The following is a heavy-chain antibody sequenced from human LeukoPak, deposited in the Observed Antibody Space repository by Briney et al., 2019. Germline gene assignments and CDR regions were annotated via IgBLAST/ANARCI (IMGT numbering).Heavy chain of an antibody. V-gene: IGHV3-43*02. J-gene: IGHJ6*02. CDR3: VRGYSFGPYGMDV. CDR1: GFMFHDYA. CDR2: ISGDGGST. Sequence: GGSLGLSCAAPGFMFHDYAIHWVRRAPGKGLEWVSLISGDGGSTFYADSVKGRFTISRDNSKNTLYLQTSSLRAEDTAVYFCVRGYSFGPYGMDVWGQGTTVTVSS. D-gene: IGHD2-15*01.